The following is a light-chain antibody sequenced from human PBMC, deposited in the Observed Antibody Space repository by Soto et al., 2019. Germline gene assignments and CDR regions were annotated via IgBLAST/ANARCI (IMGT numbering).Light chain of an antibody. CDR2: GAS. CDR1: QRVSSN. J-gene: IGKJ2*01. V-gene: IGKV3-15*01. CDR3: QQYNNWPPYT. Sequence: EIVMTQSPVTLSVSPGERATLSCRASQRVSSNVAWYQQKPGQAPRLLIYGASTRATGIPARFSGSGSETEFTHTISSLQSEDFAVYYCQQYNNWPPYTFGQGTKVDIK.